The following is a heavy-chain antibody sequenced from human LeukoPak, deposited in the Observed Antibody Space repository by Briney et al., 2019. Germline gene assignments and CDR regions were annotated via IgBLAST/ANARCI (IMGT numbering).Heavy chain of an antibody. CDR2: MNPNGGNR. Sequence: ASVKVSCKASGYTFTNYDINWVRQATGQALEWVGWMNPNGGNRGYAESFQGRVTMTMNTSVNTAYMELITLTSEDTAVYYCARVPTYFDRVWGISESQEFDYWGQGTLVTVSS. V-gene: IGHV1-8*01. CDR1: GYTFTNYD. CDR3: ARVPTYFDRVWGISESQEFDY. D-gene: IGHD3-16*01. J-gene: IGHJ4*02.